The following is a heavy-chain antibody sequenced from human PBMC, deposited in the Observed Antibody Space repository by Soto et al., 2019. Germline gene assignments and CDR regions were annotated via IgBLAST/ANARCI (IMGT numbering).Heavy chain of an antibody. CDR2: ISSSSSYI. CDR1: GFTFSSYS. Sequence: LRLSCAASGFTFSSYSMNWVRQAPGKGLEWVSSISSSSSYIYYADSVKGRFTISRDNAKNSLYLQMNSLRAEDTAVYYCALDIEALSSSYLFDPWGQGTLVTVSS. J-gene: IGHJ5*02. V-gene: IGHV3-21*01. CDR3: ALDIEALSSSYLFDP. D-gene: IGHD6-6*01.